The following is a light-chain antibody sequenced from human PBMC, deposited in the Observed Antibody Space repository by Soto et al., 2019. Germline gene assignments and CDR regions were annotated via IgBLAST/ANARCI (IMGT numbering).Light chain of an antibody. CDR2: MAS. CDR1: QSLSGW. V-gene: IGKV1-5*03. CDR3: QHYSGYSWT. J-gene: IGKJ1*01. Sequence: DNQMTQSPSTLSASIGDRVTITCRASQSLSGWLAWYQQHPGKAPKLLIYMASTLASGVPSRFSGSGSGTEFTLTISSLQPDHFATYYCQHYSGYSWTFGQGTKVEIK.